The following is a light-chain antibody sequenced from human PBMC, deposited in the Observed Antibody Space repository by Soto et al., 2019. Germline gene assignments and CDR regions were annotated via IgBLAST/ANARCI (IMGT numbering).Light chain of an antibody. Sequence: QSALTQPASVSGSPGQSITISCTGTSSDVGGYNYVSWYQQHPGKAPKLMIYDVSNRPSGVSNRFSGPKSGNTASLTISGLQAEDEADYYCSSYTSSRRVFGGGTKLTVL. CDR1: SSDVGGYNY. CDR2: DVS. CDR3: SSYTSSRRV. J-gene: IGLJ2*01. V-gene: IGLV2-14*01.